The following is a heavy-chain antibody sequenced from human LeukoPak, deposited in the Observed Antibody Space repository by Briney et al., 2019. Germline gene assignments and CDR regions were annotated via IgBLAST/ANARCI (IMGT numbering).Heavy chain of an antibody. CDR2: ITSSGSAR. V-gene: IGHV3-48*02. J-gene: IGHJ4*02. CDR1: GFSFSGYS. D-gene: IGHD5-12*01. CDR3: ARAYSGYVLFDY. Sequence: GGSLRLSCAASGFSFSGYSMNWVRQAPGKGLEWVSYITSSGSARYYADSVRGRFTISRDNAKNSLHLQMNSLGDEDTAVYYCARAYSGYVLFDYWGQGTLVTVSS.